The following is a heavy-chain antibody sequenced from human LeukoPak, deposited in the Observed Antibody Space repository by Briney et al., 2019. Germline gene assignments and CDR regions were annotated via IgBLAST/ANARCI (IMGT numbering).Heavy chain of an antibody. Sequence: SETLSLTCTVSGGSISSYYWSWIRQPPGKGLEWIGYIYYSGSTNYNPSLKSRVTISVDTSKNQFSLKLSSVTAADTAVYYCARQIVYGSGSYLGYFDYWGQGTLVTVSS. V-gene: IGHV4-59*08. CDR3: ARQIVYGSGSYLGYFDY. D-gene: IGHD3-10*01. CDR2: IYYSGST. J-gene: IGHJ4*02. CDR1: GGSISSYY.